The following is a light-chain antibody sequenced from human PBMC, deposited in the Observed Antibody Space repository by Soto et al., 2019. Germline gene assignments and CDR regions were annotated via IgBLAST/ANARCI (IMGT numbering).Light chain of an antibody. CDR2: GAS. J-gene: IGKJ5*01. V-gene: IGKV3-15*01. CDR3: QQRSNWPPTIT. Sequence: EIVMTQSPATLSVSPGERATLSCRASQSVSNNLAWYQQKPGQAPRLLIYGASTRATGIPARFSGSGSGTEFTLTISSLQSEDFAVYYCQQRSNWPPTITFGQGTRLENK. CDR1: QSVSNN.